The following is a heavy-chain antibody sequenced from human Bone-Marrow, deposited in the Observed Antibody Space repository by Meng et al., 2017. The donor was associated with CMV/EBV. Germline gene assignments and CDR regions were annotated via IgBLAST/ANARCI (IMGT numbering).Heavy chain of an antibody. CDR3: ARDRGYSYGYRAFAI. J-gene: IGHJ3*02. Sequence: GESLKISCTASGFTFGDYAMSWVRQAPGKGLEWVGFIRSKAYGGTTEYAASVKGRFTISRDDSKSIAYLQMNSLKTEDTAVYYCARDRGYSYGYRAFAIWGQGTMVTVSS. CDR1: GFTFGDYA. CDR2: IRSKAYGGTT. D-gene: IGHD5-18*01. V-gene: IGHV3-49*04.